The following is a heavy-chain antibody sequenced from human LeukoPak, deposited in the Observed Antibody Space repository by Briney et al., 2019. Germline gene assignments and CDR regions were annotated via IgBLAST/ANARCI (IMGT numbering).Heavy chain of an antibody. V-gene: IGHV4-59*12. J-gene: IGHJ3*02. CDR2: IYYSGST. D-gene: IGHD3-9*01. Sequence: PSETLSLTCTVSGGSISSYYWSWIRQPPGKGLEWIGYIYYSGSTNYNPSLKSRVTISVDTSKNQFSLKLSSVTAADTAVYYCARDPRYYDILTGLYAFDIWGQGTMVTVSS. CDR3: ARDPRYYDILTGLYAFDI. CDR1: GGSISSYY.